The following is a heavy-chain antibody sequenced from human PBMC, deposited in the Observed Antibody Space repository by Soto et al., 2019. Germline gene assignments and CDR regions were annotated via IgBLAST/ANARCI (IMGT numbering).Heavy chain of an antibody. CDR2: ISYDGNIK. V-gene: IGHV3-30-3*01. CDR3: ARAGYCSGGRCYSPYYYYYRMDV. Sequence: GGSLRLSCGASAFSFSHYAMHWVRQAPGKGLECVAVISYDGNIKRYADSVKGRFTISRDNSENTLYLQMNSLRPEDTAVYYCARAGYCSGGRCYSPYYYYYRMDVWGQGTTVTVSS. D-gene: IGHD2-15*01. J-gene: IGHJ6*02. CDR1: AFSFSHYA.